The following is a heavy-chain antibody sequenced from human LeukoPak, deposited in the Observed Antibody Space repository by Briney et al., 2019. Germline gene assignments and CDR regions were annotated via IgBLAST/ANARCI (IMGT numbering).Heavy chain of an antibody. CDR2: IYSGGST. CDR1: GFTVSSNY. J-gene: IGHJ5*02. Sequence: GGSLRLSCAASGFTVSSNYMSWVRQAPGKGLEWVSVIYSGGSTYYADSVKGRFTISRDNSKNTLYLQMNSLRAEDTAVYYCAKDLDSSSWSPGAFDPWGQGTLVTVSS. D-gene: IGHD6-13*01. CDR3: AKDLDSSSWSPGAFDP. V-gene: IGHV3-53*01.